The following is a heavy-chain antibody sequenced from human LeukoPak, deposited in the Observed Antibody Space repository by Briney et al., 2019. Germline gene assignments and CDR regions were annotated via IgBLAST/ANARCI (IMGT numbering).Heavy chain of an antibody. CDR1: GFTFSSYS. J-gene: IGHJ6*03. V-gene: IGHV3-21*01. CDR2: ISSSSSYI. Sequence: GGSLRLSCAASGFTFSSYSMNWVRQAPGKGLEWVSSISSSSSYIYYADSVKGRFTISRDNAKNSLYLQMNSLRAEDTAVYYCARSGHGDGYNLYYYYYMDVRGKGTTVTVSS. D-gene: IGHD5-24*01. CDR3: ARSGHGDGYNLYYYYYMDV.